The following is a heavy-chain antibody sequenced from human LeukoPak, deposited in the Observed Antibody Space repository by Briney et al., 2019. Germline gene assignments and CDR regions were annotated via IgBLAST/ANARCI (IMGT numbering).Heavy chain of an antibody. Sequence: SETLSLTCAVYGGSFSGYYWSWIRQPPGKGLEWIGEINHSGSTNYNPSLKSRVTISVDKSKNQFSLKLSSVTAADTAVYYCARTYYYDSSGYAPANWFDPWGQGTLVTVSS. CDR2: INHSGST. D-gene: IGHD3-22*01. CDR1: GGSFSGYY. V-gene: IGHV4-34*01. CDR3: ARTYYYDSSGYAPANWFDP. J-gene: IGHJ5*02.